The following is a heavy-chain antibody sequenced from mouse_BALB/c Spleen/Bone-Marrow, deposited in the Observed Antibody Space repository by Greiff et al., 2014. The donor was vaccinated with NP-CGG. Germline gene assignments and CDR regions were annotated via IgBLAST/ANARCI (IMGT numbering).Heavy chain of an antibody. CDR1: GFTFSTYA. J-gene: IGHJ1*01. CDR3: ARRYGNYGNFDV. Sequence: EVQLVESGGGLVKPGGSLKLSCAASGFTFSTYAMSWVRQTPEKRLEWVATISRGGSYIYYPDSVKGRFTISRDNAKNTLYLQMSSLWSEDTAIYYCARRYGNYGNFDVWGAGTTVTVSS. V-gene: IGHV5-9-3*01. CDR2: ISRGGSYI. D-gene: IGHD2-1*01.